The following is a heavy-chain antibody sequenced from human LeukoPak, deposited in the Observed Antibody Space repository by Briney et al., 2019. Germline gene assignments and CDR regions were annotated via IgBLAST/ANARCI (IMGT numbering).Heavy chain of an antibody. Sequence: PSETLSLTCTVSGDSISSSSYYWAWIRQPPGKGLEWIGSIYYSGSTYYNPSPKSRVTISLDTSKNQFSLKLSSVTAADTAVYYCARVPHYYDSSGYRDAFDIWGQGTMVTVSS. D-gene: IGHD3-22*01. J-gene: IGHJ3*02. V-gene: IGHV4-39*07. CDR2: IYYSGST. CDR3: ARVPHYYDSSGYRDAFDI. CDR1: GDSISSSSYY.